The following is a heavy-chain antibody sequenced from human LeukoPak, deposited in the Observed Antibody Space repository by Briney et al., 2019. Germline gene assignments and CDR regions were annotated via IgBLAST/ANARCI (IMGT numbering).Heavy chain of an antibody. CDR3: ARDNSVEDTAWWFDP. CDR1: GYTSTSYY. D-gene: IGHD4-23*01. Sequence: GASVKVSCKASGYTSTSYYMHWVRQAPGQGLEWMGIINPSGGSTGYAQKFQGRVTMTRDMSTSTDYMELSSLRSEDTAVYYCARDNSVEDTAWWFDPWGQGTLATVSS. J-gene: IGHJ5*02. V-gene: IGHV1-46*01. CDR2: INPSGGST.